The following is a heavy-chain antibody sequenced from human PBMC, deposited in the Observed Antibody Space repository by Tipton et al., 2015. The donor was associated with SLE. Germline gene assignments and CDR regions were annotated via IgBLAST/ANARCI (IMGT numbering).Heavy chain of an antibody. CDR3: ARGGIGGYDSFDY. J-gene: IGHJ4*02. D-gene: IGHD5-12*01. CDR1: GGSFGSGGYY. V-gene: IGHV4-61*02. CDR2: IYTSGST. Sequence: TLSLTCTVSGGSFGSGGYYWTWVRQSAGKGLEFIGRIYTSGSTNYKPSLKSRVIISVDKSKNQFSLKLNSVTAADTAVYYCARGGIGGYDSFDYWGQGTLVTVSS.